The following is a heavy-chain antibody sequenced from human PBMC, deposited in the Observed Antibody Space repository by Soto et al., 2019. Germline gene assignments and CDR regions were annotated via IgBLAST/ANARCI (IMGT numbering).Heavy chain of an antibody. Sequence: QITLKESGPTLVKPTQTLTLTCTVSGISLSTTGVGVAWIRQPPGKALEWLAVIYWADDKEYSQSVKNRLTITMDISKNQVVLMMTDMDRVDTATYYCAHTHYGGVIPNPFDYWGQGTPVTVSS. CDR1: GISLSTTGVG. CDR3: AHTHYGGVIPNPFDY. CDR2: IYWADDK. D-gene: IGHD3-16*01. V-gene: IGHV2-5*02. J-gene: IGHJ4*02.